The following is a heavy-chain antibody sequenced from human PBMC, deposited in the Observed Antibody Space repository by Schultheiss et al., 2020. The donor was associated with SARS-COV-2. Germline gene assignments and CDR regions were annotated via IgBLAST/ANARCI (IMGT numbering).Heavy chain of an antibody. CDR3: ARDLGIAAAGTSWFDP. J-gene: IGHJ5*02. CDR2: IYYSGST. CDR1: GGSISSGDYY. V-gene: IGHV4-30-4*01. Sequence: SETLSLTCTVSGGSISSGDYYWSWIRQPPGKGLEWIGYIYYSGSTYYNPSLKSRVTMSVDTSKNQFSLKLSSVTAADTAVYYCARDLGIAAAGTSWFDPWGQGTLVTVSS. D-gene: IGHD6-13*01.